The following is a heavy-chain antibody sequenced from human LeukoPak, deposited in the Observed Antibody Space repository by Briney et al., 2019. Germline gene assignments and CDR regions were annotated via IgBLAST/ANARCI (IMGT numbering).Heavy chain of an antibody. D-gene: IGHD6-13*01. CDR1: GYTFTSYD. Sequence: ASVKVSCKASGYTFTSYDINWVRQATGQGLEWMGWMNPNSGNTGYAQKFQGRVTMTRDMSTSTVYMELSSLRSEDTAVYYCARGPGGSSSWYYDWWGQGTLVTVSS. J-gene: IGHJ4*02. CDR2: MNPNSGNT. CDR3: ARGPGGSSSWYYDW. V-gene: IGHV1-8*01.